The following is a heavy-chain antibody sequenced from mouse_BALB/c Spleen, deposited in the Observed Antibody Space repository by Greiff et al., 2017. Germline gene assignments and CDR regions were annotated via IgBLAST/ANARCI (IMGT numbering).Heavy chain of an antibody. CDR3: ARVLLRFYYFDY. D-gene: IGHD1-1*01. J-gene: IGHJ2*01. CDR2: IRNKANGYTT. V-gene: IGHV7-3*02. Sequence: EVQVVESGGGLVQPGGSLRLSCATSGFTFTDYYMSWVRQPPGKALEWLGFIRNKANGYTTEYSASVKGRFTISRDNSQSILYLQMNTLRAEDSATYYCARVLLRFYYFDYWGQGTTLTVSS. CDR1: GFTFTDYY.